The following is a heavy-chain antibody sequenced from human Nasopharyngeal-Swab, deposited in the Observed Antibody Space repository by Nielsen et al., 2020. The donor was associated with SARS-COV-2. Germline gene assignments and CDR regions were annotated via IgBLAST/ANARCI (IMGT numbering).Heavy chain of an antibody. D-gene: IGHD2-8*01. CDR3: ARDLGGGYCTTINCLGS. CDR2: ISGSGGST. CDR1: GFTFSSYA. V-gene: IGHV3-23*01. J-gene: IGHJ1*01. Sequence: GESLKISCAASGFTFSSYAMSWVRQAPGKGLEWVSAISGSGGSTYYADSVKGRFTISRDNSKNTLYLQMNRLRAEDTAVYYCARDLGGGYCTTINCLGSWGQGTLVTVSS.